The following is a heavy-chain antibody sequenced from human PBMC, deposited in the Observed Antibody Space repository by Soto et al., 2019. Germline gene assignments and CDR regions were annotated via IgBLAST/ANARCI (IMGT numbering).Heavy chain of an antibody. CDR1: GFTFSGYS. CDR2: ISSSSSYI. Sequence: EVQLVESGGGLVKPGGSLRLSCAASGFTFSGYSMNWVRQAPGKGLEWVSSISSSSSYIYYADSVKGRFTISRDNAKNSLYLQMNSLRAEDTAVYYCARAGRGDAFDIWGQGTMVTVSS. V-gene: IGHV3-21*01. D-gene: IGHD3-10*01. CDR3: ARAGRGDAFDI. J-gene: IGHJ3*02.